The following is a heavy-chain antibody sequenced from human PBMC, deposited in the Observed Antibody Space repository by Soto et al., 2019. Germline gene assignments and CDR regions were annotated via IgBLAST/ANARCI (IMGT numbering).Heavy chain of an antibody. D-gene: IGHD3-9*01. J-gene: IGHJ4*02. V-gene: IGHV4-34*01. CDR2: INHSGTT. CDR1: GGSFSDYY. Sequence: QVQLRQWGAGLLNPSETLSLTCAVFGGSFSDYYWTWIRQPPGKGLEWIGEINHSGTTSYNPSLKSRLTISVDTSNNQFSLKLSSVTAADTAVYYCARKPIYHFFAGYYSVDYWGQGTLVTVSS. CDR3: ARKPIYHFFAGYYSVDY.